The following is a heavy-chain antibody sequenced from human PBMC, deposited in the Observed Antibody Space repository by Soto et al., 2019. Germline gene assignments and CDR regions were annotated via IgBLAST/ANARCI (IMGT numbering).Heavy chain of an antibody. Sequence: EVQLVESGGGLVKPGGSLRLSCAASGFSLNDYTLNWVRRAPGKGLEWVSSISGSGYINYADSVRGRFTISRDNAKKSLYLQINSLRAEDAAVYYCARDCSGATCFPGMDVWGLGTTVTVSS. CDR2: ISGSGYI. D-gene: IGHD2-15*01. V-gene: IGHV3-21*01. J-gene: IGHJ6*02. CDR3: ARDCSGATCFPGMDV. CDR1: GFSLNDYT.